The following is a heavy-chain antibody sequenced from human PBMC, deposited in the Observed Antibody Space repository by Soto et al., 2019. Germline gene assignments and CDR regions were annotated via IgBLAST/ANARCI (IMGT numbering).Heavy chain of an antibody. J-gene: IGHJ6*02. V-gene: IGHV3-30-3*01. D-gene: IGHD2-15*01. CDR2: ISYDGNNK. Sequence: GRSLRLSCAASGFTFSRFSMHWVRQAPGKGLAWVAVISYDGNNKHFAESVKGRFSISRDDSKNTVYLEMNNLRGDDSAVYYCAKDIARFLSCCDYGMEVWGQGTKVTVS. CDR3: AKDIARFLSCCDYGMEV. CDR1: GFTFSRFS.